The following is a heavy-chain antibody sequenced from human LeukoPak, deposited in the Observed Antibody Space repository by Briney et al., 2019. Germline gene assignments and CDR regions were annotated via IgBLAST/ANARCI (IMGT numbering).Heavy chain of an antibody. CDR2: ISSGSSSI. CDR1: GFTFSTYS. CDR3: ARVVAGVDWFDP. Sequence: GGSLRLSCAASGFTFSTYSTNWVRQAPGKGLEWVSYISSGSSSIYYADSVKGRFTISRDNAKNSLFLQLNSLRDEDTAVYYCARVVAGVDWFDPWGQGTLVSVSS. V-gene: IGHV3-48*02. D-gene: IGHD6-19*01. J-gene: IGHJ5*02.